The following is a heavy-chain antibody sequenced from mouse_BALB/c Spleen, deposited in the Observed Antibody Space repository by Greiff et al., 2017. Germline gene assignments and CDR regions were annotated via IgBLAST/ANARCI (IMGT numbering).Heavy chain of an antibody. V-gene: IGHV2-9*02. Sequence: VQGVESGPGLVAPSQSLSITCTVSGFSLTSYGVHWVRQPPGKGLEWLGVIWAGGSTNYNSALMSRLSISKDNSKSQVFLKMNSLQTDDTAMYYCARDGGYDFDYWGQGTTLTVSS. CDR2: IWAGGST. D-gene: IGHD2-2*01. J-gene: IGHJ2*01. CDR3: ARDGGYDFDY. CDR1: GFSLTSYG.